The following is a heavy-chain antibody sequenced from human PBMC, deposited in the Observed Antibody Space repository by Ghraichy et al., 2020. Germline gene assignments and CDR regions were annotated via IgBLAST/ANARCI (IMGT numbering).Heavy chain of an antibody. CDR3: ARGGSSGWLGGFDY. CDR2: INAGNGNT. J-gene: IGHJ4*02. D-gene: IGHD6-19*01. Sequence: ASVKVSCKASGYTFTNYAMHWVRQAPGQRLEWMGWINAGNGNTKYSQKFQGRVTITRDTSASTVYMELSSLRSEDTAVYYCARGGSSGWLGGFDYWGQGTLVTVSS. V-gene: IGHV1-3*01. CDR1: GYTFTNYA.